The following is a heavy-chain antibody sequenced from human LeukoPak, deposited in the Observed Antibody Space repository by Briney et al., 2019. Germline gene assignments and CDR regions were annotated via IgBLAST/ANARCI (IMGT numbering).Heavy chain of an antibody. D-gene: IGHD1-1*01. Sequence: VASVRVSCKASGYTFTGYYMHWVRQAPGQGLEWMGWINPNSGGTNYAQNFQGRVTMTRDTSITTAYMELSRLRSDDTAVYYCARAGDWNDAFVWFDPWGQGTLVTVSP. CDR3: ARAGDWNDAFVWFDP. V-gene: IGHV1-2*02. CDR1: GYTFTGYY. CDR2: INPNSGGT. J-gene: IGHJ5*02.